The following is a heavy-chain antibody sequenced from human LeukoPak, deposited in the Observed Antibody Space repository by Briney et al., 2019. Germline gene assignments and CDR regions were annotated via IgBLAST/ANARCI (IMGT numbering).Heavy chain of an antibody. CDR2: IYYSGST. V-gene: IGHV4-59*01. J-gene: IGHJ4*02. CDR1: GDSISSYY. D-gene: IGHD1-26*01. Sequence: SETLSLTCTVSGDSISSYYWSWIRQPPGKGLEWIGYIYYSGSTNYNPSLKSRVTISVDTSKNQFSLKLSSVTAADTAVYYCAREGYSGSPFDYWGQGTLVTVSS. CDR3: AREGYSGSPFDY.